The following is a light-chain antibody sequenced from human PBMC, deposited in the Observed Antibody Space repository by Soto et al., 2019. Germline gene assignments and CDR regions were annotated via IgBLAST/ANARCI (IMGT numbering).Light chain of an antibody. CDR3: QQYNSSPYT. CDR1: QSISSW. J-gene: IGKJ2*01. Sequence: DIQMTQSPSTLSASVGDRVIITCRASQSISSWLAWYQQKPGKAPNLLIYKASSLESGVPSRFSGSGSGTEFTLTISSLQPDDLATYYCQQYNSSPYTFGQGTKLEIK. CDR2: KAS. V-gene: IGKV1-5*03.